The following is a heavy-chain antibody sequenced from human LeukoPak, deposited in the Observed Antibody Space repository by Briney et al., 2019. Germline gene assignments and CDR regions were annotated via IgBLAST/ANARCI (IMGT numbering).Heavy chain of an antibody. CDR3: ARVVRGVIIDYFDY. Sequence: GGSLRLSCAASGFTFSSYSMNWVRQAPGKGLEWVSSISSSSSSYIYYADSVKGRFTISRDNAKNSLYLQMNSLRAEDTAVYYCARVVRGVIIDYFDYWGQGTLVTVSS. D-gene: IGHD3-10*01. J-gene: IGHJ4*02. CDR2: ISSSSSSYI. V-gene: IGHV3-21*01. CDR1: GFTFSSYS.